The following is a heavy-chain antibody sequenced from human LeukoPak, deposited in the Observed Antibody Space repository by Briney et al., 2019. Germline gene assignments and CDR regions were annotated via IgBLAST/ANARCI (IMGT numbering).Heavy chain of an antibody. Sequence: PSETLSLTCTVSGGSISSSSYYWGWIRQPPEKGLEWIGSIYYTGGTYYSPSLKSRVTISVDTSKNQFSLKLSSVTAADTAVYYCVRHGGTRVTLVEVYYFDYWGQGTLVTVSS. CDR2: IYYTGGT. J-gene: IGHJ4*02. CDR1: GGSISSSSYY. V-gene: IGHV4-39*01. D-gene: IGHD4-11*01. CDR3: VRHGGTRVTLVEVYYFDY.